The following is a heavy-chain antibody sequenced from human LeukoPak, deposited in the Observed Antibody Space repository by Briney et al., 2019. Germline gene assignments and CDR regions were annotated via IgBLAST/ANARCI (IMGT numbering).Heavy chain of an antibody. CDR3: ARAMRSGYDY. V-gene: IGHV3-48*02. J-gene: IGHJ4*02. Sequence: GGSLRLSCAASGFTFSNYSMNWAGQAPVTEPKWVSYIRGSSDAIHYADSVKGRFTISRDNAKNLLYLEMNSLRDEDTAVYYCARAMRSGYDYWGQGTLVTVSS. CDR2: IRGSSDAI. D-gene: IGHD5-12*01. CDR1: GFTFSNYS.